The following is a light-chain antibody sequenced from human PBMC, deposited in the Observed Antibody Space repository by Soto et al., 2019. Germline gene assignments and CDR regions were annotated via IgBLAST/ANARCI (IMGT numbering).Light chain of an antibody. CDR3: QQYYSTPPT. Sequence: DIVMTQSPDSLTVTLGERATINCKSSQSILSSSNNKNYLVWYQQKPGQPPKVLINWASTREPGVPDRFSGSGAGADFTLTISSLQAEDVAVYYCQQYYSTPPTFGGGTKLEIK. J-gene: IGKJ4*01. CDR1: QSILSSSNNKNY. V-gene: IGKV4-1*01. CDR2: WAS.